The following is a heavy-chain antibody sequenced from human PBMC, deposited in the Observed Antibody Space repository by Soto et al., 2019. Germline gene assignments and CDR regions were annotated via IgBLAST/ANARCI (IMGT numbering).Heavy chain of an antibody. V-gene: IGHV4-30-2*01. CDR2: IYHRGNT. CDR1: GGSISSGGYS. Sequence: QLQLQESGSGLVKPSQTLSLTCAVSGGSISSGGYSWTWIRQPPGKGLEWIGYIYHRGNTYYNPSLKSRVTISGDRSKNQFTLNLSSVTAADTAVYYCASNVASDDGLDVWGQGTRVTVSS. J-gene: IGHJ3*01. D-gene: IGHD2-15*01. CDR3: ASNVASDDGLDV.